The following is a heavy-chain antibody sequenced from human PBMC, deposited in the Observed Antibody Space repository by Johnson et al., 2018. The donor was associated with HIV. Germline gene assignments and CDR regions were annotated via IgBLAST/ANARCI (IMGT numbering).Heavy chain of an antibody. D-gene: IGHD2-15*01. Sequence: VQLVESGGGLVQPGRSLRLSCTASGFTFDDYAMHWVRQAPGKGLEWVSGISWNGGSTGYADSVKGRFTISRDNAKNSLYLQMNNLRPEDTALYYCAKEGSSSPWAFDIWGQGTMVTVSS. V-gene: IGHV3-9*01. CDR1: GFTFDDYA. CDR3: AKEGSSSPWAFDI. CDR2: ISWNGGST. J-gene: IGHJ3*02.